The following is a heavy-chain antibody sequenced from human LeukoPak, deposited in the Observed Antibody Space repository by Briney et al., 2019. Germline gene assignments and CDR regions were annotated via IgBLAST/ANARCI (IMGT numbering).Heavy chain of an antibody. J-gene: IGHJ4*02. CDR2: IYHSGST. Sequence: SETLSLTCTVSGYSISSGYYWGWIRQPPGKGLEWIGSIYHSGSTYYNPSLKSRVTISVDTSKNQFSLKLSSVTAADTAVYYCARHGEQQLVRTLFDYWGQGTLVTVSS. V-gene: IGHV4-38-2*02. CDR1: GYSISSGYY. D-gene: IGHD6-13*01. CDR3: ARHGEQQLVRTLFDY.